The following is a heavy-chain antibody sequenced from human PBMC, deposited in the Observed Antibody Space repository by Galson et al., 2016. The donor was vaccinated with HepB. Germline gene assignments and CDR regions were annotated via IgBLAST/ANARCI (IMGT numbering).Heavy chain of an antibody. V-gene: IGHV5-51*01. J-gene: IGHJ3*02. Sequence: QSGAEVKKPGESLKISCQGSGYSFTGYWIGWVRQMPGKGLEWMGIIYPANSDTKYSPSFQGQVTISVDKSSSTAYLHWSSLRASDTAMYYCAKASGGWYLAFDIWGQGTMVTGSS. D-gene: IGHD6-19*01. CDR3: AKASGGWYLAFDI. CDR1: GYSFTGYW. CDR2: IYPANSDT.